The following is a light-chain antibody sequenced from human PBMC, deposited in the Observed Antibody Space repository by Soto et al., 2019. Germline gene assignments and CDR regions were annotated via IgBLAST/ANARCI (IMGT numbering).Light chain of an antibody. Sequence: DIEMTQSPSTLSASVGDRVPITCRASQNIRSRLAWFQQEPGKAPKLLIYDASSLESGVPQRFSGSGSGTESTLTIRSLKTEDFSTYYCQQYHSYWTFGQGTKVDI. CDR3: QQYHSYWT. J-gene: IGKJ1*01. V-gene: IGKV1-5*01. CDR2: DAS. CDR1: QNIRSR.